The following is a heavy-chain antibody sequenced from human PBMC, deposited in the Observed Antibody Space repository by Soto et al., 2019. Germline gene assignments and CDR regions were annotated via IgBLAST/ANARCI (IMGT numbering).Heavy chain of an antibody. Sequence: EVHLLESGGGLVQPGGSLRLSCAASGLTFSSYAMSWVRQAPGNGLEWVSAIGVSGDTTYYADSVKARFTISRDNSKNTVCLQMGSLRAEETAVYYCAKVRRFGELRSLYWGQGTLVTVSS. V-gene: IGHV3-23*01. CDR1: GLTFSSYA. J-gene: IGHJ4*02. CDR3: AKVRRFGELRSLY. CDR2: IGVSGDTT. D-gene: IGHD3-10*01.